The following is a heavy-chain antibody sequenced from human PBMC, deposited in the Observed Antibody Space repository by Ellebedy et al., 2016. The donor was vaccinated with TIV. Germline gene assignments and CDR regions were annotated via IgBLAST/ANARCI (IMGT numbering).Heavy chain of an antibody. CDR1: GFTVSSNY. CDR2: IYSGGST. CDR3: ARGLDTAMDQYYFDY. V-gene: IGHV3-66*01. D-gene: IGHD5-18*01. Sequence: GESLKISXAASGFTVSSNYMSWVRQAPGKGLEWVSVIYSGGSTYYADSVKGRFTISRDNSKNTLYLQMNSLRAEDTAVYYCARGLDTAMDQYYFDYWGQGTLVTVSS. J-gene: IGHJ4*02.